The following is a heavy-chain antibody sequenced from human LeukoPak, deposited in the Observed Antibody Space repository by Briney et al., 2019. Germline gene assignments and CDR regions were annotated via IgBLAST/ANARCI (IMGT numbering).Heavy chain of an antibody. CDR3: ARGDRVAGTFDY. J-gene: IGHJ4*02. CDR1: GYTFTIYY. V-gene: IGHV1-46*01. Sequence: ASVKVSCKASGYTFTIYYKHWVRQAPGQGLEWMGIMNSSGGSTSYAQKFQGRVTMTRDTSTSTVYMELSSLRSDDTAVYYCARGDRVAGTFDYWGQGTLVTVPS. CDR2: MNSSGGST. D-gene: IGHD6-19*01.